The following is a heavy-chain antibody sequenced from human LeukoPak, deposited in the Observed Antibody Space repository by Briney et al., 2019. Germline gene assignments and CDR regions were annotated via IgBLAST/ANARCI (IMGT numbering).Heavy chain of an antibody. V-gene: IGHV3-74*01. CDR1: GFTFNNYW. Sequence: QPGGSLRLSCAASGFTFNNYWMHWARQAPGKGLVWVSRISKDGSTTNYADSVKGRFTISRDNAKDTLYLQMNSLTAEDTALYYCARGASSGYRIDYWGQGTLVTVSS. J-gene: IGHJ4*02. D-gene: IGHD5-18*01. CDR2: ISKDGSTT. CDR3: ARGASSGYRIDY.